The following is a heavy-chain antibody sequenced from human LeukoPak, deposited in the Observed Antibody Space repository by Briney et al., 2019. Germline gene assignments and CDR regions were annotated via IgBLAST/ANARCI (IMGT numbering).Heavy chain of an antibody. J-gene: IGHJ4*02. D-gene: IGHD1-26*01. CDR1: GYSISSGYY. V-gene: IGHV4-38-2*02. CDR3: AGALVGASWDYFDY. Sequence: SETLSLTCIVSGYSISSGYYWGWIRQPPGKGLEWIGYIYYSGSTDYNPSLKSRVTISVDTSKNQFSLKLSSVTAADTAVYYCAGALVGASWDYFDYWGQGTLVTVSS. CDR2: IYYSGST.